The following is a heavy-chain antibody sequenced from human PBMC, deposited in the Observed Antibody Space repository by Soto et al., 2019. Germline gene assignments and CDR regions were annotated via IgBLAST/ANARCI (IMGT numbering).Heavy chain of an antibody. V-gene: IGHV5-51*01. CDR3: TRPYSGGPNDPFDV. CDR2: IYPGDSHA. CDR1: GYSFTNYW. J-gene: IGHJ3*01. D-gene: IGHD1-26*01. Sequence: GESLKISCKGSGYSFTNYWIGWVRQMPGKGLEWMGIIYPGDSHAIYSPSFQGQVTMSADKSISTAYLQWSSLKASDTAMYYCTRPYSGGPNDPFDVWGQGTMVTVSS.